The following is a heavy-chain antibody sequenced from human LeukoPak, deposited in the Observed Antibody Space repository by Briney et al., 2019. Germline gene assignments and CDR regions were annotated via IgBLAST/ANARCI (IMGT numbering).Heavy chain of an antibody. CDR2: IKQDGSEK. CDR3: ARDYGDYSHYYYYYGMDV. CDR1: GFTFSSYG. V-gene: IGHV3-7*04. Sequence: GGSLRLSCAASGFTFSSYGMSWVRQAPGKGLEWVANIKQDGSEKYYVDSVKGRFTISRDNAKNSLYLQMNSLRAEDTAVYYCARDYGDYSHYYYYYGMDVWGQGTTVTVSS. D-gene: IGHD4-17*01. J-gene: IGHJ6*02.